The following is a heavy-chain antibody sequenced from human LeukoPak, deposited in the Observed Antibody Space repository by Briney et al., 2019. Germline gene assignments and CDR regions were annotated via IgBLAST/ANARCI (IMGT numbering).Heavy chain of an antibody. V-gene: IGHV1-69*13. J-gene: IGHJ4*02. Sequence: GASVKVSCKASGGTFSGYAISWVRQAPGQGLEWMGGIIPIFGTANYAQKFQGRVTITADESTSTAYMELNSLKTEDTAVYYCTTDRRSGYLFDYWGQGTLVAVSS. CDR3: TTDRRSGYLFDY. CDR1: GGTFSGYA. D-gene: IGHD3-3*01. CDR2: IIPIFGTA.